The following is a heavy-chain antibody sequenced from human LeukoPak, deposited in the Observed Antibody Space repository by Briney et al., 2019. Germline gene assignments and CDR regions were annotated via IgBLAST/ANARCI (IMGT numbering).Heavy chain of an antibody. V-gene: IGHV3-30*02. J-gene: IGHJ4*02. CDR2: IRYDGSNK. CDR3: AKDLKKQQLVHLYYFDY. D-gene: IGHD6-13*01. Sequence: PGGSLRLSCAASGFTFSSYGMHWVRQAPGKGLEWVAFIRYDGSNKYYADSVKGRFTISRDNSKNTLYLQMNSLRAEDTAVYYCAKDLKKQQLVHLYYFDYWGQGTLVTVSS. CDR1: GFTFSSYG.